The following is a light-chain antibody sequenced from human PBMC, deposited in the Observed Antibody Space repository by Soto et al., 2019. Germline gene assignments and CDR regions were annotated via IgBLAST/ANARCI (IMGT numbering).Light chain of an antibody. V-gene: IGLV1-40*01. CDR3: QSYASSLSGWV. CDR1: SSNIGAGYD. CDR2: GNS. J-gene: IGLJ3*02. Sequence: QSVLTQPPSVSGAPGQRVTISCTGSSSNIGAGYDVHWYQQLPGTAPKLLIYGNSNRPSGVPDRFSGSKSGTSASLAITGLQEEDEADYYCQSYASSLSGWVFGGGTKLTVL.